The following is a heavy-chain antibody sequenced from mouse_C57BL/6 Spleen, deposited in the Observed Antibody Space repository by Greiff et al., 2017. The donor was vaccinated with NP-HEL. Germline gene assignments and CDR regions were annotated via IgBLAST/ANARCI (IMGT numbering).Heavy chain of an antibody. V-gene: IGHV1-64*01. CDR3: ASFAYYGSSYYAMDY. CDR1: GYTFTSYW. CDR2: IHPNSGST. Sequence: VQLQQSGAELVKPGASVKLSCKASGYTFTSYWMHWVKQRPGQGLEWIGMIHPNSGSTNYNEKFKSKATLTVDKSSSTAYMQLSSLTSEDSAVYYCASFAYYGSSYYAMDYWGQGTSVTVSS. J-gene: IGHJ4*01. D-gene: IGHD1-1*01.